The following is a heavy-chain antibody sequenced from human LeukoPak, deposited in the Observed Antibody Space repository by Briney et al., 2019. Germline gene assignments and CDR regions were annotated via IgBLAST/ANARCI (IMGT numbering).Heavy chain of an antibody. Sequence: SETLSLTCTVSGYSISSGYYWGWIRQPPGKGLEWIGSIYHSGSTYYNQTLNSRVTISVDTSKNQFSLKLSSVTAADTVVYYCARANWGNAIDYWGQGTLVTVSS. CDR2: IYHSGST. CDR3: ARANWGNAIDY. CDR1: GYSISSGYY. J-gene: IGHJ4*02. V-gene: IGHV4-38-2*02. D-gene: IGHD7-27*01.